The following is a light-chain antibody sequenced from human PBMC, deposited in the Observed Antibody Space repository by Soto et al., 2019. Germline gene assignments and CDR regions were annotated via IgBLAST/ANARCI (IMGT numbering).Light chain of an antibody. J-gene: IGKJ5*01. CDR1: QTISNF. Sequence: DIQLTQSPSSLSASVGDRVTITCRASQTISNFLNWYQIKPGKAPKLLIYGASSLQRGVPSRFSGSGSGTDFTLTIGSLQPEDFATYYCQQSYSPPPITFGQATRLEIK. CDR2: GAS. V-gene: IGKV1-39*01. CDR3: QQSYSPPPIT.